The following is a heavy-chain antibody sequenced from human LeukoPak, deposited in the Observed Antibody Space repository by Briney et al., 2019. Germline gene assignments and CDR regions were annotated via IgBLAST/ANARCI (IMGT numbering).Heavy chain of an antibody. D-gene: IGHD6-13*01. CDR2: MNWDGSTT. Sequence: PGGSLRLSCAASGFTFSRYWMHWVRQAPGKGLVWVSRMNWDGSTTTYADSVKGRFTISRDNAKMLYLQMNSLRVEDTAVYYCARGGMYSSRWFLDNWGRGTLVTVSS. V-gene: IGHV3-74*01. CDR1: GFTFSRYW. CDR3: ARGGMYSSRWFLDN. J-gene: IGHJ4*02.